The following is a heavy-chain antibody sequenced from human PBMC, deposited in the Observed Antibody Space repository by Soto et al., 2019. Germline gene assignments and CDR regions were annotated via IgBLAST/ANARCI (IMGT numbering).Heavy chain of an antibody. CDR2: INPDSGGT. Sequence: QEQLVQSGAEVKKPGASLKVSCKASGYTFTDYYIHWVRQAPGQGLEWVGWINPDSGGTNFAQRFQGRVTMTSDTSINIAYMELSSLRSGDTAVYYCAILTGQLAIISEFDGDWFFEVWGRGPLVTVSS. CDR3: AILTGQLAIISEFDGDWFFEV. V-gene: IGHV1-2*02. CDR1: GYTFTDYY. D-gene: IGHD2-2*01. J-gene: IGHJ2*01.